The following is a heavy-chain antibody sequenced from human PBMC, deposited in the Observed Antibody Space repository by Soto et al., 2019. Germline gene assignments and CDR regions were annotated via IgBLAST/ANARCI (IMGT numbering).Heavy chain of an antibody. CDR2: INPSGGST. CDR3: ARDDRYCSGGSCYSLDNWFDP. CDR1: GYTFTSYY. Sequence: ASVKVSCKASGYTFTSYYMHWVRQAPGQGLEWMGIINPSGGSTSYAQKFQGRVTMTRDTSTSTVYMELSSLRSEDTAVYYCARDDRYCSGGSCYSLDNWFDPWRQGTLVTVSS. D-gene: IGHD2-15*01. V-gene: IGHV1-46*03. J-gene: IGHJ5*02.